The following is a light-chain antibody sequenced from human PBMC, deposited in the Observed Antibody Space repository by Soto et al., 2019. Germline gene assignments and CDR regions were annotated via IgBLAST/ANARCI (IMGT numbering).Light chain of an antibody. CDR1: QSVLYSSNNKNY. Sequence: DIVMTQSPDSLAVSLGERATINCKSSQSVLYSSNNKNYLAWYQQKPGQPPKLLIYWASTRESGVPDRFSGSGSGTDLTLTISSLQHEDVAVYYCQQYYSTITVGGGTKVDSK. J-gene: IGKJ4*01. CDR3: QQYYSTIT. CDR2: WAS. V-gene: IGKV4-1*01.